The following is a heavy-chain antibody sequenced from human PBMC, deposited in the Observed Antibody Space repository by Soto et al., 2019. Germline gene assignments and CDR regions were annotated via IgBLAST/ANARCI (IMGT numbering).Heavy chain of an antibody. CDR1: GGTFSSYA. CDR3: ARGGLRFLEWFHSPGWFEP. Sequence: QVQLVQSGAEVKKPGSSVKVSCKASGGTFSSYAISWVRQAPGQGLEWIGGIIPIFGTANYAQKFQGRVTITADESTSTAYMELSSLRSEDTAVYYCARGGLRFLEWFHSPGWFEPWGQGNLVTVSS. D-gene: IGHD3-3*01. V-gene: IGHV1-69*01. CDR2: IIPIFGTA. J-gene: IGHJ5*02.